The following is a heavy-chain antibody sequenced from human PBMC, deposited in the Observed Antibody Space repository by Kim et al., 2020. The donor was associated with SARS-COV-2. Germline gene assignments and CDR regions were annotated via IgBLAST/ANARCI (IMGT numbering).Heavy chain of an antibody. CDR1: GFTVNNFA. Sequence: GGSLRLSCGASGFTVNNFAMSWVRQAPGKGLEWVSTDPGGGGRTFYADSVKGRFTISRDNSKNTVFLQMNSVRAEDTAVYYCAKAQPLRSGLYVFEDWGQGTLVTVSS. J-gene: IGHJ4*01. D-gene: IGHD6-19*01. CDR2: DPGGGGRT. CDR3: AKAQPLRSGLYVFED. V-gene: IGHV3-23*01.